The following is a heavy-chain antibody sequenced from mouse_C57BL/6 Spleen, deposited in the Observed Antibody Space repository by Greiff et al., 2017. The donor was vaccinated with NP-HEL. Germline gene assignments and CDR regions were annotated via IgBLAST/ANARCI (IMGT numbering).Heavy chain of an antibody. CDR2: IDPSDSYT. CDR3: ARLGAWFAY. V-gene: IGHV1-69*01. Sequence: QVQLQQPGAELVMPGASVKLSCKASGYTFTSYWMHWVKQRPGQGLAWIGEIDPSDSYTNYNQKFKGKSTLTVDKSSSTAYMQLSSLTSEDSAVYYCARLGAWFAYWGQGTLVTVSA. CDR1: GYTFTSYW. J-gene: IGHJ3*01.